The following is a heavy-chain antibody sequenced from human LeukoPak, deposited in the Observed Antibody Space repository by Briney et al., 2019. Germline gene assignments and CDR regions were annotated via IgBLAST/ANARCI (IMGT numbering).Heavy chain of an antibody. CDR2: IWYDGSNK. CDR1: GFTFSSYY. CDR3: AKDRDYYGSGNYYKFDY. V-gene: IGHV3-30*02. Sequence: PGGSLRLSCAASGFTFSSYYMHWVRQAPGKGLEWVAVIWYDGSNKYYADSVKGRFTISRDNSKNTLYLQMNSLRAEDTAVYYCAKDRDYYGSGNYYKFDYWGQGTLVTVSS. J-gene: IGHJ4*02. D-gene: IGHD3-10*01.